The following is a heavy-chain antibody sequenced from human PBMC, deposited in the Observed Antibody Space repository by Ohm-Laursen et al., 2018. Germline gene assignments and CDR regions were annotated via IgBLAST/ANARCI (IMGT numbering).Heavy chain of an antibody. CDR3: STSDSDLDT. V-gene: IGHV4-34*01. CDR2: INHSGST. Sequence: GTLSLTCAVYGRSFSGYYWTWNRQPPGKGLEWIGEINHSGSTYYNPSLKSRVTISIDTSKNQFSLKLSSVTAADTAVYYCSTSDSDLDTWGQGTLVTVTS. CDR1: GRSFSGYY. D-gene: IGHD2-15*01. J-gene: IGHJ5*02.